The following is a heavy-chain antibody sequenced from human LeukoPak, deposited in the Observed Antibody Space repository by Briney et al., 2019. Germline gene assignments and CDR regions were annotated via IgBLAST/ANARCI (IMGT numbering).Heavy chain of an antibody. CDR3: ARGLGDAFDM. CDR1: GDSISSYY. J-gene: IGHJ3*02. Sequence: SETLSLTCTVSGDSISSYYWSYIRQPAGKGLEWIGRISTSGSTKYNPPLKSRITMSVDTSKNQFSLKQFSLKLSSVTAADTAVYYCARGLGDAFDMWGQGTTVTVSS. CDR2: ISTSGST. V-gene: IGHV4-4*07. D-gene: IGHD3-10*01.